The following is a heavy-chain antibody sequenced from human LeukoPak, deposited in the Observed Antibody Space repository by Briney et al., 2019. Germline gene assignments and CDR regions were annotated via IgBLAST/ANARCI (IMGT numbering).Heavy chain of an antibody. J-gene: IGHJ3*02. CDR1: GGSISSSSYY. CDR3: ATELRFLEWYDAFDI. CDR2: IYYSGST. Sequence: SETLSLTCTVSGGSISSSSYYWGWIRQPPGKGLEWIGSIYYSGSTYYNPSLKSRVTISVDTSKNQFSLKLSSVTAADTAVYYCATELRFLEWYDAFDIWGQGTMVTVSS. D-gene: IGHD3-3*01. V-gene: IGHV4-39*07.